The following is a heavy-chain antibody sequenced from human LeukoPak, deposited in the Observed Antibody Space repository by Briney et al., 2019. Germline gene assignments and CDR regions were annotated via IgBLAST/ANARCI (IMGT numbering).Heavy chain of an antibody. CDR2: IYSGGST. Sequence: SLRLSCAASGFTVSSNYMSWVRQAPGKGLEWVSVIYSGGSTYYADSVKGRFTISRDNSKNTLYLQMNSLRAEDTAVYYCAARYYDFWSGYYSDGDYWGQGTLVTVSS. CDR3: AARYYDFWSGYYSDGDY. CDR1: GFTVSSNY. J-gene: IGHJ4*02. D-gene: IGHD3-3*01. V-gene: IGHV3-66*01.